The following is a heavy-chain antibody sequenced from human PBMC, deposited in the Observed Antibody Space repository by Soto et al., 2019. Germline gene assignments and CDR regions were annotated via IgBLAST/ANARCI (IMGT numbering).Heavy chain of an antibody. D-gene: IGHD1-7*01. CDR3: AKDLAGTPAPYYYYYGMDV. J-gene: IGHJ6*02. Sequence: PGGSLRLSCAASGFTVSSKYMSWVRQAPGKGLEWVSLIQSGGPTYYADSVKGRFTISRDTSENTVHLQMDSLRAEDTAVYYCAKDLAGTPAPYYYYYGMDVWGQGTTVTVSS. CDR1: GFTVSSKY. V-gene: IGHV3-66*01. CDR2: IQSGGPT.